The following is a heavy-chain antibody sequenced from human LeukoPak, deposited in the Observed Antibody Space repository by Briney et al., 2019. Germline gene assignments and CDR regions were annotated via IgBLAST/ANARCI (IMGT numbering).Heavy chain of an antibody. D-gene: IGHD2-8*01. J-gene: IGHJ4*02. CDR1: GYTFTSYG. CDR3: ARGDCTNGVCYRLHDY. Sequence: ASGKVSCKASGYTFTSYGISWVRQAPGQGLEWMGWISAYNGNTNYAQKLQGRVTMTTDTSTSTAYMELRSLRSDDTAVYYCARGDCTNGVCYRLHDYWGQGTLVTVSS. CDR2: ISAYNGNT. V-gene: IGHV1-18*01.